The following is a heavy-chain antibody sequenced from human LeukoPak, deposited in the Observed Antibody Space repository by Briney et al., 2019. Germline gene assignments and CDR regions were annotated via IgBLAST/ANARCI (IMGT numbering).Heavy chain of an antibody. CDR1: GFTFSSYA. CDR2: ISGSGLST. Sequence: GGSLRLSCAASGFTFSSYAMSWVRQAPGKGLEWVSAISGSGLSTYYADSVKGRFSISRDNSKNTLYLQMNSLRAEDTAVYYCARDLGQYYDTSDNWFDPWGQGTLVTVSS. CDR3: ARDLGQYYDTSDNWFDP. J-gene: IGHJ5*02. D-gene: IGHD3-22*01. V-gene: IGHV3-23*01.